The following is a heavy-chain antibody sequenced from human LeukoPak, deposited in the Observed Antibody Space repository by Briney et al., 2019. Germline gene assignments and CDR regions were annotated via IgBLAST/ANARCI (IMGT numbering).Heavy chain of an antibody. CDR2: ISGSGGNT. Sequence: GVSLTLSCSASGFTFSSYAMSWVRQAPGKGLEWVSSISGSGGNTYYADSGKGRFTIARDNSKNTLYLQMNSLRAEDTAVYYCAKFISNGFDIWGQGTMVTVSS. CDR1: GFTFSSYA. CDR3: AKFISNGFDI. V-gene: IGHV3-23*01. J-gene: IGHJ3*02. D-gene: IGHD3-10*01.